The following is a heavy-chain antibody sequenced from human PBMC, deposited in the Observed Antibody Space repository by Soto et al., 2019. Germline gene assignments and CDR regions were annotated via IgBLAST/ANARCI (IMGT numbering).Heavy chain of an antibody. CDR2: IIPIFGTA. CDR3: ARNINGDSVKRPIYYYYYGRDV. V-gene: IGHV1-69*06. Sequence: SSVKVSCKASGGTFSSYAISWVRQAPGQGLEWMGGIIPIFGTANYAQKFQGRVTITADKSTSTAYMELSSLRSEDTAVYYCARNINGDSVKRPIYYYYYGRDVCGQGTTVSVSS. J-gene: IGHJ6*02. D-gene: IGHD4-17*01. CDR1: GGTFSSYA.